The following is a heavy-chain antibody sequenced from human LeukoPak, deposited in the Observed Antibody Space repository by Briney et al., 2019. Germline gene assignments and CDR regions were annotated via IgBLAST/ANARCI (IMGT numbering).Heavy chain of an antibody. CDR1: GYTFTRYG. CDR2: ISTYNGDT. CDR3: ARDPSNTSGCHIYFDY. V-gene: IGHV1-18*01. Sequence: GASVKVSCKASGYTFTRYGITWVRQAPGQGLEWMGWISTYNGDTKFAQKFQGRVTMTTDTSTSTAYMELRSLRSDDTAVYYCARDPSNTSGCHIYFDYWGEGTRVTVSP. J-gene: IGHJ4*02. D-gene: IGHD6-19*01.